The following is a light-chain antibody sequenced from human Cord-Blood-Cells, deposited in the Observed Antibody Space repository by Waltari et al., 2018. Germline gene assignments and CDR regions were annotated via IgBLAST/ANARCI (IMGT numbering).Light chain of an antibody. CDR1: QDISNY. CDR2: DAS. Sequence: TQSPSSLSASVGDRVTITCQASQDISNYLNWYQQKPGKAPKLLIYDASNLETGVPSRFSGSGSGTDFTFTISSLQPEDIATYYCQQYDNLSWTFGQGTKVEIK. J-gene: IGKJ1*01. CDR3: QQYDNLSWT. V-gene: IGKV1-33*01.